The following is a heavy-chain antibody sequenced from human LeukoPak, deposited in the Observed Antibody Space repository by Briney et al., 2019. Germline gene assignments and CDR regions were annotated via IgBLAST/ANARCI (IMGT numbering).Heavy chain of an antibody. Sequence: GGSLRLSCTATGLSFSVQCMNWVRQSPGQGLEWVANIKYDGSEKYYVDSVKGRFTISREDAKNSLSLQMDSVRPEDTAVYYCAFNNNFKYWGQGTLVIVSS. J-gene: IGHJ4*02. CDR2: IKYDGSEK. CDR3: AFNNNFKY. CDR1: GLSFSVQC. V-gene: IGHV3-7*01. D-gene: IGHD1/OR15-1a*01.